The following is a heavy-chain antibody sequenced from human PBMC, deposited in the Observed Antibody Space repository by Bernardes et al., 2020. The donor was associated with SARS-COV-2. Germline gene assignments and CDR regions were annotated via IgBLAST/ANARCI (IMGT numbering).Heavy chain of an antibody. D-gene: IGHD6-13*01. CDR1: GFTFSSYA. CDR2: ISGSGGST. Sequence: GGSLRLSCAASGFTFSSYAMSWVRQAPGKGLEWVSAISGSGGSTYYADSVKGRFTISRDNSKNTLYLQMNSLRAEDTAVYYCYATIAAVGFDYWGQGTLVTVSS. CDR3: YATIAAVGFDY. J-gene: IGHJ4*02. V-gene: IGHV3-23*01.